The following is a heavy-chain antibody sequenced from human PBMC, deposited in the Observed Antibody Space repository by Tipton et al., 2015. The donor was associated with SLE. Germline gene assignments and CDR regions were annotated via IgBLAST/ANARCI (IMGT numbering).Heavy chain of an antibody. CDR3: AVVTSGSHYYMDV. J-gene: IGHJ6*03. V-gene: IGHV4-59*12. CDR1: GGSISSYY. Sequence: LSLTCTVSGGSISSYYWSWIRQPPGKGLEWIGYIYYSGTTKYNPSLKSRVTMSLDTSKNQFSLNLNSVTAADTAVYYCAVVTSGSHYYMDVWGKGTTVTVSS. D-gene: IGHD6-6*01. CDR2: IYYSGTT.